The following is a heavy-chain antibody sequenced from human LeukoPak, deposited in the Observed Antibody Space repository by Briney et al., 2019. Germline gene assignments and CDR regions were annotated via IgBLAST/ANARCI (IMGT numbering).Heavy chain of an antibody. V-gene: IGHV3-30*02. CDR1: GFTFNNYG. Sequence: GGSLRLSCIASGFTFNNYGMHWVRQPPGKGLEWVGFIQYDSTNKYYADSVKGRFTISRDNSKNTVYLQMNSLRAEDTAVYYGAKSYYDFWSGYYQTFDYWGQGTLVTVSS. CDR3: AKSYYDFWSGYYQTFDY. J-gene: IGHJ4*02. CDR2: IQYDSTNK. D-gene: IGHD3-3*01.